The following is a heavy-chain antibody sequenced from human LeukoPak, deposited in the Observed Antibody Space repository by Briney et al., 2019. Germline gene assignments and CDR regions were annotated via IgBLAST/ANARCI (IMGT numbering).Heavy chain of an antibody. CDR1: GFIFSSYA. CDR2: ISYDGRNK. D-gene: IGHD5-18*01. J-gene: IGHJ4*02. V-gene: IGHV3-30*04. Sequence: GGSLRLSCAASGFIFSSYAMHWVRQAPGKGLEWVADISYDGRNKNYADSVKGRFTISRDNSKKTLYLQMNSLRAEDTAVYYCASDGGYSLDYWGQGTLVTVSS. CDR3: ASDGGYSLDY.